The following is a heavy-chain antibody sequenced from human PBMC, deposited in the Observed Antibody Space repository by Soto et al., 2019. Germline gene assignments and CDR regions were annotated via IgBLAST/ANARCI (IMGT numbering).Heavy chain of an antibody. CDR2: ISYDGTYK. J-gene: IGHJ4*02. D-gene: IGHD3-22*01. Sequence: QVQLVESGGGVVQPGRSLRLSCAASGFTFSNYAMHWVRQAPGKGLEWVAVISYDGTYKNYADSVKGRFTIPRDNSKNTLHLQMNSLRSEDTTMYYCARAEGMIGAGRLDYWGQGTLVTVSS. CDR1: GFTFSNYA. CDR3: ARAEGMIGAGRLDY. V-gene: IGHV3-30-3*01.